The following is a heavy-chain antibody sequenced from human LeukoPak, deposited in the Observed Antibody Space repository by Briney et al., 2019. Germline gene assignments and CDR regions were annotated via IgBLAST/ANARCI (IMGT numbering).Heavy chain of an antibody. D-gene: IGHD3-22*01. CDR1: GFTFSSNY. CDR2: IYSGGST. V-gene: IGHV3-66*01. J-gene: IGHJ4*02. Sequence: GGSLSLSCAASGFTFSSNYMSWVRQAPGKGLEWVSVIYSGGSTYYADSVRGRFTISRDNSKNTLYLQMNSLRAEDTAVYYCARAYYYDGSGSDYWGQGTLVTVSS. CDR3: ARAYYYDGSGSDY.